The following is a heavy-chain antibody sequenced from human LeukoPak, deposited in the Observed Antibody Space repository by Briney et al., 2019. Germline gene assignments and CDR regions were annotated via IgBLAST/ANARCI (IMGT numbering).Heavy chain of an antibody. CDR1: GFTFSSYA. J-gene: IGHJ4*02. D-gene: IGHD1-26*01. CDR3: AKPALCGSYYLTHFDY. CDR2: ISGSGGST. Sequence: GGSLRLSCAVSGFTFSSYAMSWVRQAPGKGLEWVAAISGSGGSTYYADSVKGRFTISRDNSKNTLYLQMNSLRAEDTAVYYCAKPALCGSYYLTHFDYWSQGTLVTVSS. V-gene: IGHV3-23*01.